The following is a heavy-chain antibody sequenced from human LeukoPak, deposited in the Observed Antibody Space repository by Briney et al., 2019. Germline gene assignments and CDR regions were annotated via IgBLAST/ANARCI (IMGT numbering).Heavy chain of an antibody. CDR2: ISWNSGSI. CDR3: AKDQTAYSSSSFDY. Sequence: PGGSLRLSCAASGFTFSSYWMSWVRQAPGKGLEWVSGISWNSGSIGYADSVKGRFTISRDNAKNSLYLQMNSLRAEDMALYYCAKDQTAYSSSSFDYWGQGTLVTVSS. D-gene: IGHD6-13*01. J-gene: IGHJ4*02. CDR1: GFTFSSYW. V-gene: IGHV3-9*03.